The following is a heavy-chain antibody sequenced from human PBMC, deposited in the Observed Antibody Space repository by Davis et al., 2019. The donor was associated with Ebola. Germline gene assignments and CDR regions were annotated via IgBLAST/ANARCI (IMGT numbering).Heavy chain of an antibody. CDR2: IYYSGFT. V-gene: IGHV4-61*05. CDR3: ARHHGGNSGYDLDY. Sequence: SETLSLTCTVSGGSISSSSYYWGWIRQPPGKGLEWIGYIYYSGFTNYNPSLKSRATISVDTSKNQLSLRLSSVTAADTAVYYCARHHGGNSGYDLDYWGQGTLATVSS. J-gene: IGHJ4*02. D-gene: IGHD5-12*01. CDR1: GGSISSSSYY.